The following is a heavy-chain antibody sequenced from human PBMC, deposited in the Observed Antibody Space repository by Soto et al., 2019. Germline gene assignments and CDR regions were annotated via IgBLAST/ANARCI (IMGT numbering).Heavy chain of an antibody. Sequence: SETLSLTCAVYGGSFSGYYWSWIRQPPGKGLEWIGEINHSGSTNYNPSLKSRVTISVDTSKNQFSLKLSSVTAADTAVYYCARAIPYWNWPAYFDYWGQGTLVTVS. J-gene: IGHJ4*02. D-gene: IGHD1-7*01. CDR2: INHSGST. V-gene: IGHV4-34*01. CDR1: GGSFSGYY. CDR3: ARAIPYWNWPAYFDY.